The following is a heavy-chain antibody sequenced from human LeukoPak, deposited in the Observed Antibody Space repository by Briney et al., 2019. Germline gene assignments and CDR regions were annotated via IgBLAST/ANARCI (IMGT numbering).Heavy chain of an antibody. D-gene: IGHD3-22*01. CDR1: GFTFSSYA. CDR2: ISGSGGST. J-gene: IGHJ4*02. CDR3: AKEELYYYDSSGYSN. V-gene: IGHV3-23*01. Sequence: GGSLRLSCAASGFTFSSYAMSWVRQAPGKGLEWVSGISGSGGSTYYADSVKGRFTISSDNSKNTLYLQMNSLRAEDTAVYYCAKEELYYYDSSGYSNWGQGTLVTVSS.